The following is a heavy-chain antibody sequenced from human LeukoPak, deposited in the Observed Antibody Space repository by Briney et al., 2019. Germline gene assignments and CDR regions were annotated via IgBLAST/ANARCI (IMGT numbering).Heavy chain of an antibody. V-gene: IGHV3-21*01. CDR3: ARRDSTLTDY. CDR2: ISSSSSYI. Sequence: PGGSLRLSCAASGFTFSSYSMNWVRQAPGKGLEWVSSISSSSSYIYYADSVKGRFTNSRDNAKNSLYLQMNSLRAEDTAVYYCARRDSTLTDYWGQGTLVTVSS. CDR1: GFTFSSYS. D-gene: IGHD3-3*01. J-gene: IGHJ4*02.